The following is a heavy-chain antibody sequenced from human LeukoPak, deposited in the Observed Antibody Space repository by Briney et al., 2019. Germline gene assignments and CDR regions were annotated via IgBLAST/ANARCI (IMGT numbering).Heavy chain of an antibody. CDR2: IRYDGSNK. J-gene: IGHJ6*03. V-gene: IGHV3-30*02. Sequence: GGSLRLSCAASGFTFSSYGMHWVRQAPGKGLEWVAFIRYDGSNKYYADSVKGRFTISRDNSKNTLYLQMNSLRAEDTAVYYCAKRLMVGSLYYYYMDVWGKGTTVTVSS. CDR1: GFTFSSYG. CDR3: AKRLMVGSLYYYYMDV. D-gene: IGHD2-8*01.